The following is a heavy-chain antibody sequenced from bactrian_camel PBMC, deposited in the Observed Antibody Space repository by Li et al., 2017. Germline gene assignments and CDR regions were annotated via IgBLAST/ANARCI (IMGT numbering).Heavy chain of an antibody. CDR1: GFLFSTEG. V-gene: IGHV3S14*01. Sequence: QLVESGGGSVQAGGSLKLSCAASGFLFSTEGMSWVRQAPGKELEWVSGISSDGRNVHYGDFVKGRFTISRDNAKNTLYLQMNNLMPEDTAVYFCAAKRVASTYCWGSYDYFGQGTQVTVS. D-gene: IGHD5*01. CDR3: AAKRVASTYCWGSYDY. CDR2: ISSDGRNV. J-gene: IGHJ4*01.